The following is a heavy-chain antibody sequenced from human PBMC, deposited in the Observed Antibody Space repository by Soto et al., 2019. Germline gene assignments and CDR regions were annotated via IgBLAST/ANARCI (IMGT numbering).Heavy chain of an antibody. CDR3: ARPGYYYGSESYYGNDY. J-gene: IGHJ4*02. CDR1: GGSFSGYY. CDR2: INHSGST. V-gene: IGHV4-34*01. Sequence: SETLSLTCAVYGGSFSGYYWSWIRQPPGKGLEWIGEINHSGSTNYNPSLKSRVTISVDTSKNQFSLKLSSVTAADTAVYYCARPGYYYGSESYYGNDYWGQGTLVTVSS. D-gene: IGHD3-10*01.